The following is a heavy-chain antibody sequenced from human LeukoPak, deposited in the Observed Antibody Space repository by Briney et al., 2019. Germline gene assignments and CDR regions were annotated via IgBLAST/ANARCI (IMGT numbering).Heavy chain of an antibody. CDR1: GVTISIYY. Sequence: SETLSLTCTVSGVTISIYYWSWIRQPPGKGLEWIGYIYNSGSTSYNPSLKSRATISADTSKNQFSLKLSSVTAADTAVYYCVRDRELNYWGQGTLVTVSS. CDR2: IYNSGST. CDR3: VRDRELNY. D-gene: IGHD1-7*01. V-gene: IGHV4-59*01. J-gene: IGHJ4*02.